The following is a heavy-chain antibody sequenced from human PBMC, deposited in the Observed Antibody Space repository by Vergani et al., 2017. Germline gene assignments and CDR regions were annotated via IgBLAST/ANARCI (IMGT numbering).Heavy chain of an antibody. V-gene: IGHV3-48*04. CDR1: GFTFSSYS. CDR3: ASHSIAAAGIVRQH. D-gene: IGHD6-13*01. CDR2: ISSSSSTI. Sequence: EVQLVESGGGLVQPGGSLRLSCAASGFTFSSYSMNWVRQAPGKGLEWVSYISSSSSTIYYADSVKGRFTISRDNAKNSLYLQMNSLRAEDTAVYYCASHSIAAAGIVRQHWGQGTLVTVSS. J-gene: IGHJ1*01.